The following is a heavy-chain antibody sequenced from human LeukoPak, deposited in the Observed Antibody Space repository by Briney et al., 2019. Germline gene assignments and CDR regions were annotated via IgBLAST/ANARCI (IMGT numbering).Heavy chain of an antibody. Sequence: GASVKVSCKASGYTFNDYYMHWLRQAPGQGLEWVGWINLKSGDTNYAQKFQGRVTMTRDTSITTAYMDLSGLRSDDTAIYYCARDSITLPGAPCDHWGQGTLVNVSS. CDR2: INLKSGDT. CDR3: ARDSITLPGAPCDH. CDR1: GYTFNDYY. J-gene: IGHJ4*02. V-gene: IGHV1-2*02. D-gene: IGHD6-19*01.